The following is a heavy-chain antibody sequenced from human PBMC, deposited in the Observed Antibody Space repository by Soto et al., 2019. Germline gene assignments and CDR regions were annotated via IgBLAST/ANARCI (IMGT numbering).Heavy chain of an antibody. D-gene: IGHD3-10*01. CDR2: ISAYNGNT. Sequence: QVQLVQSGAEVKKPGASVKVSCKASGYTFTSYGISWVRQAPGQGLEWMGWISAYNGNTNYAQKLQGRVTMTTDTSKSTAYMELRSLRSDDTAVYYCARDQRLPMVRTKVNNWFDPWGQGTLVTVSS. J-gene: IGHJ5*02. CDR1: GYTFTSYG. CDR3: ARDQRLPMVRTKVNNWFDP. V-gene: IGHV1-18*01.